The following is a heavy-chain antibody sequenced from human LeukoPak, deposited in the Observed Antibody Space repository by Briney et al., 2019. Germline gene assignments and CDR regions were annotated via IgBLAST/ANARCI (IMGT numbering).Heavy chain of an antibody. J-gene: IGHJ4*02. CDR2: ISWNSGSI. D-gene: IGHD4-17*01. CDR3: AKDSLYGDYGWYDY. CDR1: GFTFDDYA. Sequence: GGSLRLSCAASGFTFDDYAMHWVRQAPGKGLEWVSGISWNSGSIGYADSVKGRFTISRDNAKNSLYLQMNRLRAEDTALYYCAKDSLYGDYGWYDYWGQGTLVTVSS. V-gene: IGHV3-9*01.